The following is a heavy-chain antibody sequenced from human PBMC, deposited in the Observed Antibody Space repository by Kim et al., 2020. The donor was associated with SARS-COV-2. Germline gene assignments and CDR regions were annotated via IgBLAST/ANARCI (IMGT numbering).Heavy chain of an antibody. D-gene: IGHD1-26*01. CDR3: ARAPSGTFSPYYFAY. CDR2: IYPGDSDT. J-gene: IGHJ4*02. Sequence: GESLKISCKASEYTFNNYWIGWVRQMPGKGLQWLGIIYPGDSDTKYNPSVQGPVTISADWSLTTAFLQWSSLKASDTAIYYCARAPSGTFSPYYFAYWGQ. V-gene: IGHV5-51*01. CDR1: EYTFNNYW.